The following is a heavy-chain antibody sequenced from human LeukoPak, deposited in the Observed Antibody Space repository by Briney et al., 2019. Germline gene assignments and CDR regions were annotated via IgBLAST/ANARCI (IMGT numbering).Heavy chain of an antibody. V-gene: IGHV3-21*01. Sequence: PGGSLRLSCAASGFTFSSYSMNWVRQAPGKGLEWVSSISSSSSYIYYADSVKGRFTISRDNAKNSLYLQMDSLRAEDTAVYYCAREPIAARGIWGQGTMVTVSS. J-gene: IGHJ3*02. CDR1: GFTFSSYS. CDR3: AREPIAARGI. D-gene: IGHD6-13*01. CDR2: ISSSSSYI.